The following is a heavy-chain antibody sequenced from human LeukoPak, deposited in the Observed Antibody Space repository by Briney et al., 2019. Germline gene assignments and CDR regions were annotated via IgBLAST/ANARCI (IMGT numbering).Heavy chain of an antibody. Sequence: GEALRISSQGSGYSFTSYWIGWGRQMPGKGLEGMGIIYPADSYITYSPSFQGQVTISAARSVTTASLYWRSLRPWDTAMYYCARRYYYGSGNYYSGFAYWGQGTLVTVSS. V-gene: IGHV5-51*01. J-gene: IGHJ4*02. CDR1: GYSFTSYW. CDR3: ARRYYYGSGNYYSGFAY. CDR2: IYPADSYI. D-gene: IGHD3-10*01.